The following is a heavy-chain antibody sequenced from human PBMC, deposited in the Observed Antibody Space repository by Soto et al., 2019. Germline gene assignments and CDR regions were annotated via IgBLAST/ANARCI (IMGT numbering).Heavy chain of an antibody. J-gene: IGHJ3*02. D-gene: IGHD3-22*01. Sequence: QVQLQESGPGLVKPSQTLSLTCTVSGGSISSGDYYWSWIRQPPGNGLEWIGYIYYGGSTYYNPSLKSRVTISVDTSKKQFSLKLSSVTAADTAVYYCDSENYYDSSGYSPGTYACDIWVQGTMVTVSS. CDR2: IYYGGST. CDR1: GGSISSGDYY. CDR3: DSENYYDSSGYSPGTYACDI. V-gene: IGHV4-30-4*01.